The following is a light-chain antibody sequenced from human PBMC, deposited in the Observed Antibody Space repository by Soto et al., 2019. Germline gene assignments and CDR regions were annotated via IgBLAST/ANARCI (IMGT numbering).Light chain of an antibody. Sequence: EIVMTQPPSTLSVSPGEVVTLSCRASQSVGSSLAWYQQKPGQAPRLLIYGASNRATGIPDRFSGSGSGTDFTLTISRLEPEDFAVYYCQQYGSSGTFGQGTKVDIK. J-gene: IGKJ1*01. V-gene: IGKV3-20*01. CDR2: GAS. CDR1: QSVGSS. CDR3: QQYGSSGT.